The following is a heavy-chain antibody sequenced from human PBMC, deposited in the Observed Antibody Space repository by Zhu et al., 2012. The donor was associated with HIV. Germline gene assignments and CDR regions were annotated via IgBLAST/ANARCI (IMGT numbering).Heavy chain of an antibody. J-gene: IGHJ4*02. CDR3: AKRWWGARGVS. D-gene: IGHD3-10*01. CDR1: GFTFTRYW. V-gene: IGHV3-74*01. CDR2: TNEDGTWT. Sequence: EVQLVESGGGLVQPGGSLRLSCAASGFTFTRYWMHWVRQAPGQGLVWVSRTNEDGTWTDHADSVKGRFTISRDNAKNTLYLQMDSLRAEDTAVYYCAKRWWGARGVSWGQGNAGHRLF.